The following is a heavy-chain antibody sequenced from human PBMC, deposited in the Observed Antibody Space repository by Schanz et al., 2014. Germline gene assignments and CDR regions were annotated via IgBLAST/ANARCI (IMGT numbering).Heavy chain of an antibody. J-gene: IGHJ6*02. CDR2: ISPNSGDT. CDR3: ARENKDYDSILNKFFHYGLDL. V-gene: IGHV1-2*06. Sequence: QVHLVQSGSEVKKPGASVKVSCKTSGYTFNSYALHWVRQAPGQGLEWMGRISPNSGDTHSAQKFQGRVTMTWDRSISTANMELSRLRSDDTAVYYCARENKDYDSILNKFFHYGLDLWGQGTTVTVSS. CDR1: GYTFNSYA. D-gene: IGHD3-3*02.